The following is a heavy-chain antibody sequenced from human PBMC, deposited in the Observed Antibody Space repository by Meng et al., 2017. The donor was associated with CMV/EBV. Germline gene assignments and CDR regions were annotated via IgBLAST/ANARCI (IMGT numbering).Heavy chain of an antibody. Sequence: GSLKISCAASGFTVSSYGMHWVRQAPGKGLEWVAFIRYDGSNKYYADSVKGRFTISRDNSKNTLYLQMNSLRAEDTAVYYCAKDRGYYDSSGYNPMGDYYGMDVWGQGTTVTVSS. CDR1: GFTVSSYG. CDR2: IRYDGSNK. J-gene: IGHJ6*02. CDR3: AKDRGYYDSSGYNPMGDYYGMDV. D-gene: IGHD3-22*01. V-gene: IGHV3-30*02.